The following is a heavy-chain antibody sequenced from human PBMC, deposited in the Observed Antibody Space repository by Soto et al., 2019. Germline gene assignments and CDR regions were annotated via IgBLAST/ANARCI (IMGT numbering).Heavy chain of an antibody. V-gene: IGHV3-30-3*01. CDR2: ISYDGSNK. J-gene: IGHJ4*02. D-gene: IGHD3-22*01. Sequence: QVQLVESGGGVVQPGRSLRLSCAASGFTFSSYAMHWVRQAPGKGLEWVAVISYDGSNKYYADSVKGRFTISRDNSKNTLYLQMNSLRAEDTAVYYCARERGYYFPYDYWGQGTLVTVSS. CDR3: ARERGYYFPYDY. CDR1: GFTFSSYA.